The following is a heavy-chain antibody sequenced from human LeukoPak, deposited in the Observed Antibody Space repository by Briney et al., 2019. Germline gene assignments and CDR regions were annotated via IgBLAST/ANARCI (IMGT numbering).Heavy chain of an antibody. CDR2: IKQDGSET. CDR3: ARSGSSGWSLPFDY. J-gene: IGHJ4*02. D-gene: IGHD6-19*01. V-gene: IGHV3-7*01. Sequence: GGSLRLSCAASGFTFSSYWMSWVRQAPGRGLEWVAHIKQDGSETYYVDSVKARFTISRDNAKNSLYLQMNSLRAEDTAVYYCARSGSSGWSLPFDYWGQGTLVTVSS. CDR1: GFTFSSYW.